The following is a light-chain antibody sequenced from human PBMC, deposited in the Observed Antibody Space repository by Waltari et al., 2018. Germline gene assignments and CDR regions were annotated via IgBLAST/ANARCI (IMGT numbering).Light chain of an antibody. CDR2: DAS. Sequence: EIVLTQSPATLSLSPGERATISCRASQRVSTYLAWYQQKPGQAPRLLIFDASNRATGIPARFSGSGSGTDFTLTISSLEPEDFAIYYCQQRSSWPLTFGGGTKVEIK. V-gene: IGKV3-11*01. J-gene: IGKJ4*01. CDR3: QQRSSWPLT. CDR1: QRVSTY.